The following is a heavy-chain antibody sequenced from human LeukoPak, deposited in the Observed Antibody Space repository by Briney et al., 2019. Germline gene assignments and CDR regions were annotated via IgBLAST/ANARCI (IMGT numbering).Heavy chain of an antibody. V-gene: IGHV4-59*12. D-gene: IGHD6-13*01. CDR2: IYYSGST. CDR3: ARAAANGYFDL. CDR1: GGSISSYY. J-gene: IGHJ2*01. Sequence: SETLSLTCTVSGGSISSYYWSWIRQPPGKGLEWIGYIYYSGSTYYNPSLKSRVTISVDRSKNQFSLKLSSVTAADTAVYYCARAAANGYFDLWGRGTLVTVSS.